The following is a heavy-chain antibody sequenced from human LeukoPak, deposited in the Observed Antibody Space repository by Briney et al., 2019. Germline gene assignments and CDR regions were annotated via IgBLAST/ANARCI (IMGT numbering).Heavy chain of an antibody. CDR2: IYTSGST. J-gene: IGHJ4*02. D-gene: IGHD5-12*01. V-gene: IGHV4-61*02. CDR1: GGSISSGSYY. CDR3: ARGLRATKPEFDY. Sequence: PSQTLSLTCIVSGGSISSGSYYWSWIRQPAGKGLEWTGRIYTSGSTNYNPSLKSRVTISVDTSKNQFSLKLSSVTAADTAVYYCARGLRATKPEFDYWGQGTLVTVSS.